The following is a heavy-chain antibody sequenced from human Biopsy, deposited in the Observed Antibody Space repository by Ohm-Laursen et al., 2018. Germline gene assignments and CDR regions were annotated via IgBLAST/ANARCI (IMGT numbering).Heavy chain of an antibody. CDR3: ARVPAYPSIDGYYGLDL. Sequence: SVKVSCKASGYSFTSYYMHWVRQAPGQGLEWMGMINPSGSTTSYPQIFQGRVTMTRDTSKSTVYMELSSLRSADTAIYYCARVPAYPSIDGYYGLDLWGQGTTVIVSS. J-gene: IGHJ6*02. V-gene: IGHV1-46*01. CDR1: GYSFTSYY. D-gene: IGHD3-9*01. CDR2: INPSGSTT.